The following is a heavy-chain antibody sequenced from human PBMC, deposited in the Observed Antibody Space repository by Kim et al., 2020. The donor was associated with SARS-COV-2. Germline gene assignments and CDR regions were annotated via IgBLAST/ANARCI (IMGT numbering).Heavy chain of an antibody. J-gene: IGHJ3*02. Sequence: GGSLRLSCATSGFTFSAYDMNWVRRAPGKGLEWLSFITKSSTTIYYADSLKGRFTISRDNAKNSLYLQMNSLRDEDTALYYCVRDRMGGAFDIWGQGTMV. CDR2: ITKSSTTI. CDR1: GFTFSAYD. V-gene: IGHV3-48*02. D-gene: IGHD3-16*01. CDR3: VRDRMGGAFDI.